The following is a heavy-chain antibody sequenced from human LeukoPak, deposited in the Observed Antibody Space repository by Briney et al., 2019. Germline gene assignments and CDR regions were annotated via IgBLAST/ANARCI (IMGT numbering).Heavy chain of an antibody. D-gene: IGHD2-21*01. CDR2: TSSSDDGT. CDR3: ARAPVTSCRGAFCYPFDL. J-gene: IGHJ4*02. V-gene: IGHV3-23*01. Sequence: GGSLRLSCAATGFPLSSYAMSWVRQVPGKGLEWVSATSSSDDGTYHADSVRGRFTIYRDNFRNTLYLQMNRLRVEDAALYYCARAPVTSCRGAFCYPFDLWGQGVLVTVSS. CDR1: GFPLSSYA.